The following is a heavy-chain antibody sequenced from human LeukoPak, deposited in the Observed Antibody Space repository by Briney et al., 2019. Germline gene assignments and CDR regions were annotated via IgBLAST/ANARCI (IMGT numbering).Heavy chain of an antibody. CDR2: IYWNDDK. V-gene: IGHV2-5*01. D-gene: IGHD3-9*01. CDR3: AHRQGYDILTGPRLAFDI. CDR1: GFSLSTSGVG. J-gene: IGHJ3*02. Sequence: KRSGPTLVNPTQTLTLTCTFSGFSLSTSGVGVGWIRQPPGKALEWLALIYWNDDKRYSPSLKSRLTITKDTSKNQVVLTMTNMDPVDTATYYCAHRQGYDILTGPRLAFDIWGQGTMVTVSS.